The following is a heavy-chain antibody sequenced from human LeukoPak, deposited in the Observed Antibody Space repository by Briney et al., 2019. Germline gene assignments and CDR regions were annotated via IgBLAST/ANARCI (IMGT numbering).Heavy chain of an antibody. CDR2: IKGDESAR. J-gene: IGHJ4*02. V-gene: IGHV3-7*01. Sequence: GGSLRLSCEASGFTFTTYWMAWVRQAPGKGLEWVANIKGDESARHQADSVKGRFTISRANAKKSVYLQMRSLRGEDTAVYYCARDVGGSLDYWGRGTLVTVSS. CDR3: ARDVGGSLDY. D-gene: IGHD1-26*01. CDR1: GFTFTTYW.